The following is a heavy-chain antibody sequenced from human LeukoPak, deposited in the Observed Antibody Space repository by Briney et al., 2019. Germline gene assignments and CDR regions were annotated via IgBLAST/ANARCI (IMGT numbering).Heavy chain of an antibody. CDR2: ISWNSGSI. Sequence: SGGSLRLSCAASGFTFDDYAIHWVRQAPGKGLEWVSGISWNSGSIGYADSVKGRFTISRDNAKNSLYLQMNSLRAEDTAVYYCARDLGATTGFDYWGQGTLVTVSS. CDR1: GFTFDDYA. J-gene: IGHJ4*02. CDR3: ARDLGATTGFDY. D-gene: IGHD1-26*01. V-gene: IGHV3-9*01.